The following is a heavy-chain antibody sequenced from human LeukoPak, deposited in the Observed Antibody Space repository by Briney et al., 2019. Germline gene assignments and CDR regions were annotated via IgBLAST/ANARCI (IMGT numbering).Heavy chain of an antibody. CDR3: AKRGPAWSGYYRGEGYYFDY. J-gene: IGHJ4*02. D-gene: IGHD3-3*01. V-gene: IGHV3-23*01. Sequence: PGGSLRLSCAASGFTFSSYAMSWVRQAPGKGLEWVSAISDRGGSTYYADSVKGRFTISRDKSKNTLYLQMNSLRAEDTAVYYCAKRGPAWSGYYRGEGYYFDYWGQGTLVTVFS. CDR1: GFTFSSYA. CDR2: ISDRGGST.